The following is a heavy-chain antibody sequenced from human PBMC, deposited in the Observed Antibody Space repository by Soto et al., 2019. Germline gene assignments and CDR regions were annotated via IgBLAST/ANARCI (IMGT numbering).Heavy chain of an antibody. CDR2: ITSSSSTI. Sequence: EVQLVESGGGLVQPGGSLRLSCVASGFTFSSYSMNWVRQAPGKGLEWVSYITSSSSTIYYADSVKGRFTISRDNAKGSLFLQMNSLRAEDTAVYYGARGSDYGELDYWGQGTLVTVSS. CDR1: GFTFSSYS. D-gene: IGHD4-17*01. CDR3: ARGSDYGELDY. V-gene: IGHV3-48*01. J-gene: IGHJ4*02.